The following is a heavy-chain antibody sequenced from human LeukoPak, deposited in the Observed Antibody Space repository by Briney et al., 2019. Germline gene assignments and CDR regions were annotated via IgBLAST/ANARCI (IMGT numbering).Heavy chain of an antibody. Sequence: GGSLRLSCAASGFTFSSYGMHWVRQAPGKGLEWVAVISYDGSNKYYADSVKGRFTISRDNSKNTLYLQMNSLRAEDTAVYYCARVMYYYDSSGFLLDYWGQGTLVTVSS. J-gene: IGHJ4*02. D-gene: IGHD3-22*01. CDR2: ISYDGSNK. V-gene: IGHV3-30*03. CDR3: ARVMYYYDSSGFLLDY. CDR1: GFTFSSYG.